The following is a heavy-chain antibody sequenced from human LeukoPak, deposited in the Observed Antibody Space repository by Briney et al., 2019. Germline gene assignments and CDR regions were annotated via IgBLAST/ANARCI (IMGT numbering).Heavy chain of an antibody. D-gene: IGHD2-15*01. V-gene: IGHV3-64*01. Sequence: PGGSLRLSCAASGFTFSSYAMHWVRQAPGKGLEYVSAISSNGGSTYYANSVKGRFTISRDNSKNTLYLQMGSLRAEDMAVYYCAREEGGSCYDWGQGTLVTVSS. CDR1: GFTFSSYA. CDR2: ISSNGGST. CDR3: AREEGGSCYD. J-gene: IGHJ4*02.